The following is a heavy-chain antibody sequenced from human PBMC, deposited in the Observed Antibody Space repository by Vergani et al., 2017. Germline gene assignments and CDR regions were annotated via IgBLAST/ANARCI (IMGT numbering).Heavy chain of an antibody. CDR1: GGSISSGSYY. D-gene: IGHD2-2*01. CDR2: IYTSGST. V-gene: IGHV4-61*02. CDR3: ARDRSGSVVGPFDP. Sequence: QVQLQESGPGLVKPSQTLSLTCTVSGGSISSGSYYWSWIRQPAGKGLEWIGRIYTSGSTNYNPSLKSRVTMSVDMSKNQFSLKLSSVTAADTAVYYCARDRSGSVVGPFDPWGQGTLVTVSS. J-gene: IGHJ5*02.